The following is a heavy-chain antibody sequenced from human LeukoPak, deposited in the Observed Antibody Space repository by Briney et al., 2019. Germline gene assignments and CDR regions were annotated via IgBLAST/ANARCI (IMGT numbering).Heavy chain of an antibody. D-gene: IGHD7-27*01. J-gene: IGHJ4*02. Sequence: SETLSLTCTVSGYSISTGYYWGWIRQPPGKGLEWIGSIYHSGSTYYNPSLKSRVTISVDTSKNQFSLKLSSVIAADTAVYYCARGPHWDPHFDYWGQGTLVTVSS. CDR2: IYHSGST. V-gene: IGHV4-38-2*02. CDR1: GYSISTGYY. CDR3: ARGPHWDPHFDY.